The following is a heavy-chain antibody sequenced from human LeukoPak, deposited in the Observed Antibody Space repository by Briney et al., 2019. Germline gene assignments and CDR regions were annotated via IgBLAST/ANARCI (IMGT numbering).Heavy chain of an antibody. CDR2: IYYSGST. CDR3: ARLGYCSSTSCYTLQGWFDP. CDR1: GGSISSGDYY. J-gene: IGHJ5*02. V-gene: IGHV4-30-4*01. Sequence: SETLSLTCTVSGGSISSGDYYWSWIRQPPGKGLEWLGYIYYSGSTYYNPSLKSRVTISVDTSKNQFSLKLSSVTAADTAVYYCARLGYCSSTSCYTLQGWFDPWGQGTLVTVSS. D-gene: IGHD2-2*02.